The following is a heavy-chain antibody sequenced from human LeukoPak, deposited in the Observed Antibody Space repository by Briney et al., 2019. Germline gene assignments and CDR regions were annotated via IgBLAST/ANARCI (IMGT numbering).Heavy chain of an antibody. CDR1: GFTFSSYS. J-gene: IGHJ2*01. D-gene: IGHD3-3*01. CDR2: ISRSSTYI. V-gene: IGHV3-21*01. Sequence: PGGSLRLSCAASGFTFSSYSMNWVRQAPGEGLEWGSSISRSSTYIYYAGSVKGRFTISRDNAKNSLFLQMNGLRAEDTAVYYCARDKGTEGLLPRGDWYFDLWGRGTLVTVSS. CDR3: ARDKGTEGLLPRGDWYFDL.